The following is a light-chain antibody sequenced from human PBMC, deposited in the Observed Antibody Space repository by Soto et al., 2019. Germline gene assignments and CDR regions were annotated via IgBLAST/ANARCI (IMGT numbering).Light chain of an antibody. CDR3: QSEDAAHHGWV. CDR2: DNN. CDR1: SGSIANIY. Sequence: NFMLTQPHSVSESPGKTVTISCTRTSGSIANIYVQWHQQRPGSAPTTVIYDNNKRPSGVPDRFSGSIDSSSKSASLTISGLKSEDEADYYCQSEDAAHHGWVFGGGTKLTVL. J-gene: IGLJ3*02. V-gene: IGLV6-57*03.